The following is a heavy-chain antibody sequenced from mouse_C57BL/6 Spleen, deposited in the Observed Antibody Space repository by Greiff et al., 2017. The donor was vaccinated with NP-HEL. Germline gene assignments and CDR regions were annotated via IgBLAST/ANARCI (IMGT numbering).Heavy chain of an antibody. CDR3: SYYYGSSYRYFDY. Sequence: EVQLKQSVAELVRPGASVKLSCTASGFNIKNTYMHWVKQRPEQGLEWIGRIDPANGNTKYAPKFQGKATITADTSSNTAYLQLSSLTSEDTAIYYCSYYYGSSYRYFDYWGQGTTLTVSS. CDR2: IDPANGNT. CDR1: GFNIKNTY. V-gene: IGHV14-3*01. D-gene: IGHD1-1*01. J-gene: IGHJ2*01.